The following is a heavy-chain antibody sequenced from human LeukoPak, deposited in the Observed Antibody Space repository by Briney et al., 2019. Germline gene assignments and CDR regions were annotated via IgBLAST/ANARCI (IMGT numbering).Heavy chain of an antibody. CDR1: GFTFDNYW. V-gene: IGHV3-7*05. D-gene: IGHD1-14*01. CDR2: INRDGSGK. J-gene: IGHJ4*02. Sequence: PGGSLRLSCATSGFTFDNYWMTWVRQAPGKGLQWVANINRDGSGKYYVDSVKGRFTISRDNAKNSLILQMNSLRVEDTAVYYCARKLGRNLDYWGQGTLVTVSS. CDR3: ARKLGRNLDY.